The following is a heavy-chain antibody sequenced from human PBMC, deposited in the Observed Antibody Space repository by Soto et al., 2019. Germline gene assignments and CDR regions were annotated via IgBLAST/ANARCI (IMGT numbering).Heavy chain of an antibody. D-gene: IGHD2-2*01. Sequence: PGGSLRLSCAASEFTVTNNEMSWVRQAPGKGLEWVSILYSGGNTYYADSVEGRFTISRDGSKNTLYLHMNSPRAEDTAVYYCALRRVAYADFWGQGTRVTVSS. CDR1: EFTVTNNE. CDR2: LYSGGNT. J-gene: IGHJ4*02. CDR3: ALRRVAYADF. V-gene: IGHV3-53*01.